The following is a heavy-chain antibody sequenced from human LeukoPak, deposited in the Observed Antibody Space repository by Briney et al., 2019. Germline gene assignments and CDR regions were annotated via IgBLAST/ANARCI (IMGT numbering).Heavy chain of an antibody. D-gene: IGHD2-2*01. CDR2: IDWDDDK. CDR1: GFSLRTRGVC. Sequence: SGPTLVNPTQTLTLTCTFSGFSLRTRGVCVSWIRQPPGKALEWLARIDWDDDKYYSTSLKTRLTISKDTSKNQVVLTMTNMDPEDTATYYCARTTSSTSFNFDYWGQGTLVTVSS. J-gene: IGHJ4*02. V-gene: IGHV2-70*11. CDR3: ARTTSSTSFNFDY.